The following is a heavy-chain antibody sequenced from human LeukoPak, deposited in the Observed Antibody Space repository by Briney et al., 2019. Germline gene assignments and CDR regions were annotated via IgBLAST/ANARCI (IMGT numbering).Heavy chain of an antibody. Sequence: AASVKVSCKASGGTFSSYAISWVRQAPGQGLEWMGGIIPIFGTANYAQKFQGRVTITADKSTSTAYMELSSLRSEDTAVYYCAILWGTYSNYDPNYFDYWGQGTLVTVSS. V-gene: IGHV1-69*06. CDR1: GGTFSSYA. CDR3: AILWGTYSNYDPNYFDY. J-gene: IGHJ4*02. D-gene: IGHD4-11*01. CDR2: IIPIFGTA.